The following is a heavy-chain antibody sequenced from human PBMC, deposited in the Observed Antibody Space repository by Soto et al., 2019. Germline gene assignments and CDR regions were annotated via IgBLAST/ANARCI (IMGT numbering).Heavy chain of an antibody. V-gene: IGHV6-1*01. J-gene: IGHJ3*02. Sequence: KQSQTLSLTCAISGDSVSTDSAAWSWIRQSPSRGLEWLGRTYYRSKWYYDYGETVNSRIIITPDTSTNQFSLQLSSVTPEDTAVYYCARWAHKGNLDIWGQGTMVTVSS. D-gene: IGHD2-21*01. CDR2: TYYRSKWYY. CDR3: ARWAHKGNLDI. CDR1: GDSVSTDSAA.